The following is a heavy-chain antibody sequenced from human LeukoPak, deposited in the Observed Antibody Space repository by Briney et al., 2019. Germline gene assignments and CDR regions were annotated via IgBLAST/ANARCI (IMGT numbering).Heavy chain of an antibody. CDR1: GFAFSDYS. Sequence: GGSLRLSCAASGFAFSDYSMNWVRQAPGKGLGWVATTRGSGIGMGSGNYYAGAVKGRLTISRDNANNSLYLQMNSLRAEDTAFYYCARDDNWGFDYWGQGALVTVSS. CDR2: TRGSGIGM. V-gene: IGHV3-21*01. J-gene: IGHJ4*02. CDR3: ARDDNWGFDY. D-gene: IGHD7-27*01.